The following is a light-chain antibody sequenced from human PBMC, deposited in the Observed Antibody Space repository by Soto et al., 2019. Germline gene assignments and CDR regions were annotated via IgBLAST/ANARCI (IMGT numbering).Light chain of an antibody. CDR3: QQSYKTPQT. CDR2: TAS. Sequence: EIQMTQSQSSLSASVGERVTITCRASHSISSYLNWYQQKPGKPPKLLIYTASTLPSGVPSRFSGSRPGTNFTLTINSLQPEDFATYYCQQSYKTPQTFGQGTKADI. V-gene: IGKV1-39*01. CDR1: HSISSY. J-gene: IGKJ1*01.